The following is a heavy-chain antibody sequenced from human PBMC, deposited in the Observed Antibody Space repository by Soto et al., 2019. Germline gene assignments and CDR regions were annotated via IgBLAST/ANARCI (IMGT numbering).Heavy chain of an antibody. CDR3: ARMFGFSYGPANRGMDV. J-gene: IGHJ6*02. CDR1: GFTLSSYS. Sequence: QVQLVESGGGVAQPGRSLRLFCAASGFTLSSYSLHWVRQSPGKGLELVAAISSDGTEKQYADSVKGRFTISRDNSKNTLSLQLNSLRTEATAVYYCARMFGFSYGPANRGMDVWGQGTTVTVSS. CDR2: ISSDGTEK. V-gene: IGHV3-30*04. D-gene: IGHD5-18*01.